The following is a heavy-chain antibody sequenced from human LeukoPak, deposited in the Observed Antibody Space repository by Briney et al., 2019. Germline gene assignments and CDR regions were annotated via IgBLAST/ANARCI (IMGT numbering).Heavy chain of an antibody. CDR2: IIPIFGTA. V-gene: IGHV1-69*05. Sequence: RASVKVSCKASGGTFSSYAISWVRQAPGQGLEWMGRIIPIFGTANYAQKFQGRVTITTDESTSTAYMELSSLRSEDTAVYYCARDLDYYYYMDVWGKGTTVTVSS. CDR1: GGTFSSYA. CDR3: ARDLDYYYYMDV. J-gene: IGHJ6*03.